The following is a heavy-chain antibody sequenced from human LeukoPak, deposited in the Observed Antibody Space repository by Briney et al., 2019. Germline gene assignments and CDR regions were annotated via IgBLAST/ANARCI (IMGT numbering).Heavy chain of an antibody. D-gene: IGHD2-15*01. CDR3: ARWVAIGGMDV. CDR1: GGSISSGGYY. V-gene: IGHV4-31*03. CDR2: IYYCGST. Sequence: PSETLSLTCTVSGGSISSGGYYWSWIRQHPGTGLAWIGYIYYCGSTYYNPSLKSRVTISVDTSKNQFSLKLSSVTAADTAVYYCARWVAIGGMDVWGQGTTVTVSS. J-gene: IGHJ6*02.